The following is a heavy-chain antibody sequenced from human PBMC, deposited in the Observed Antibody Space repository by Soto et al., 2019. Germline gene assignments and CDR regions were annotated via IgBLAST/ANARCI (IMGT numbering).Heavy chain of an antibody. J-gene: IGHJ6*02. V-gene: IGHV4-61*01. CDR2: IYYSGST. CDR1: GGSASSDSYY. CDR3: ARDLRSGYYGFDV. Sequence: PSETLSLTCTVSGGSASSDSYYWSWIRQPPGKGLEWIGYIYYSGSTNYNPSLKSRVTISVDTSKNQLSLKLSSVTAADTAVYYCARDLRSGYYGFDVWGQGTTVTVYS.